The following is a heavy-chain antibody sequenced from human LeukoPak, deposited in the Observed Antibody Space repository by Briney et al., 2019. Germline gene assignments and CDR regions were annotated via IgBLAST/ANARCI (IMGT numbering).Heavy chain of an antibody. V-gene: IGHV1-2*02. CDR1: RYSFTGYN. J-gene: IGHJ4*02. Sequence: GASVKVSCTASRYSFTGYNMHWVRQAPGQGLEWMGWINPNSGGTNYAQKFQGRVTMTRDTSISTAYMELSRLRSDDTAVYYCARDSLYCSSTSCLFDYWGQGTLVTVSS. CDR3: ARDSLYCSSTSCLFDY. CDR2: INPNSGGT. D-gene: IGHD2-2*01.